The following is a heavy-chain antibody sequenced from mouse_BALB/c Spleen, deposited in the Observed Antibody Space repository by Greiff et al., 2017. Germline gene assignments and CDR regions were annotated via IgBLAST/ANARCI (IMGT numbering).Heavy chain of an antibody. CDR2: IRNKANGYTT. CDR1: GFTFTDYY. J-gene: IGHJ4*01. V-gene: IGHV7-3*02. D-gene: IGHD2-4*01. CDR3: ARDRTMITPLGD. Sequence: EVQLVESGGGLVQPGGSLRLSCATSGFTFTDYYMSWVRQPPGKALEWLGFIRNKANGYTTEYSASVKGRFTISRDNSQSILYLQMNTLRAEDSATYYCARDRTMITPLGDWGQGTSVTVSS.